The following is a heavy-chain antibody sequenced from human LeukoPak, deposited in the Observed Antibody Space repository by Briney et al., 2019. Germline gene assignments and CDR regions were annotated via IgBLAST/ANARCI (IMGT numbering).Heavy chain of an antibody. CDR3: ARDSIAAAAPESYYYYGMDV. CDR1: GFTVSSNY. Sequence: GGSLRLSCAASGFTVSSNYMSWVRQAPGKGLEWVSVIYSGGSTYYADSVKGRFTISRDNSKNTLYPQMNSLRAEDTAVYYCARDSIAAAAPESYYYYGMDVWGQGTTVTVSS. CDR2: IYSGGST. D-gene: IGHD6-13*01. J-gene: IGHJ6*02. V-gene: IGHV3-53*01.